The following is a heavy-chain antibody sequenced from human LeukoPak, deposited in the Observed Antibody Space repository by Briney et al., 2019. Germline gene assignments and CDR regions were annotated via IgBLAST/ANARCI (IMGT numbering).Heavy chain of an antibody. CDR1: GYTFTDYY. Sequence: ASVKVSCTASGYTFTDYYMHWVRQAPGQGLEWMGWINPNSGGTNYALKFQGRVTMTRDTSINTVYMEVSSLTSDDTAVYFCARKKGDYWGQGTLVTVST. CDR2: INPNSGGT. CDR3: ARKKGDY. J-gene: IGHJ4*02. V-gene: IGHV1-2*02.